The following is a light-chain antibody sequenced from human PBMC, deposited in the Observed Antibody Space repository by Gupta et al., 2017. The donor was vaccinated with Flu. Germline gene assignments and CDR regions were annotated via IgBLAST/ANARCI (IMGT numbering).Light chain of an antibody. Sequence: TSSDSGGYNYVSWYQQHPRKVPKLLMYEVTKRPSGVSNRFSGFKSGNTASLTISGLQSEDEAEDYCSSYTSRRTVVFGGGTRLTVL. CDR3: SSYTSRRTVV. CDR1: SSDSGGYNY. CDR2: EVT. J-gene: IGLJ3*02. V-gene: IGLV2-14*01.